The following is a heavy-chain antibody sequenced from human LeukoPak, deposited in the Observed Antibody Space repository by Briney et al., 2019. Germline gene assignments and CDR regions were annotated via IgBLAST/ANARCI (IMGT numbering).Heavy chain of an antibody. CDR2: IGGSDDSA. Sequence: GGSLRLSCTASGFTFGDYAMSWFRQAPGKGLEWVSVIGGSDDSAYYADSVKGRFTISRDNSKNTLYLQMNSLRADDTAVYYCAKDRPGGRYFDWQPAERAFDMWGQGTMVTVSS. CDR1: GFTFGDYA. CDR3: AKDRPGGRYFDWQPAERAFDM. V-gene: IGHV3-23*01. D-gene: IGHD3-9*01. J-gene: IGHJ3*02.